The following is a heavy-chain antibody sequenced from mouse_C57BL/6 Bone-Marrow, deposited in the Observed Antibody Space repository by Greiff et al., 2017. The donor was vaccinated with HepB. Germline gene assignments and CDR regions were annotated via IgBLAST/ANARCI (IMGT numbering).Heavy chain of an antibody. CDR2: IYPGDGDT. J-gene: IGHJ2*01. V-gene: IGHV1-82*01. D-gene: IGHD3-2*02. CDR3: ARKTAQASSLDY. Sequence: VQLQESGPELVKPGASVKISCKASGYAFSSSWMNWVKQGPGKGLEWIGRIYPGDGDTNYNGKFKGKATLTADKSSSTAYMQLSSLTSEDSAVYYCARKTAQASSLDYWGQGTTLTVSS. CDR1: GYAFSSSW.